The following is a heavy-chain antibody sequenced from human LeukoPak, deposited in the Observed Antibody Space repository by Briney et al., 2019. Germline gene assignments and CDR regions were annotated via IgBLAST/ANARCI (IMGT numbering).Heavy chain of an antibody. CDR3: ARRSEFGVLYYMDI. V-gene: IGHV3-48*01. J-gene: IGHJ6*03. CDR1: GFTFSSYR. CDR2: ISGSSGTI. Sequence: GGSLRLSCVASGFTFSSYRLNGVRQAPGRGLEGVSYISGSSGTIYYAHSMKGRFTISRDNAKNSLYLPINSLRAEDTAVYYCARRSEFGVLYYMDIWGKGTTVTVSS. D-gene: IGHD3-16*01.